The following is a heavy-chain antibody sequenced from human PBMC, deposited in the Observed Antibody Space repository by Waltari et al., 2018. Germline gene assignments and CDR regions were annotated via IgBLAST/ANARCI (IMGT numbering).Heavy chain of an antibody. CDR3: VRSSSRYNWNLAEGAFDI. J-gene: IGHJ3*02. Sequence: QLVDSGGGLVQPGRSLRLSWAVSGVTFADHSLHWVRQTPGKGLEWVSGINWSGSGVEYVDSVKGRFTISRDNDKNRLYLQMNSLRVDDTALYYCVRSSSRYNWNLAEGAFDIWGQGTLVTVSS. D-gene: IGHD1-20*01. CDR1: GVTFADHS. V-gene: IGHV3-9*01. CDR2: INWSGSGV.